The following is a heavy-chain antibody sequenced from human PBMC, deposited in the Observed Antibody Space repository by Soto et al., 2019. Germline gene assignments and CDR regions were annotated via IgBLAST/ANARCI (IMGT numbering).Heavy chain of an antibody. J-gene: IGHJ4*02. D-gene: IGHD3-10*01. V-gene: IGHV3-23*01. Sequence: EVNLLESGGGLVQPGGSLRLSCAASGFNFNNYAMSWVRQAPGERPEWVSFISSNADTTYYADSVKGRFTISRDNSRNTLFLQMNTLGAEDTAIYYCATFMAVSGPGWGGASENWGQGARVTVSS. CDR3: ATFMAVSGPGWGGASEN. CDR1: GFNFNNYA. CDR2: ISSNADTT.